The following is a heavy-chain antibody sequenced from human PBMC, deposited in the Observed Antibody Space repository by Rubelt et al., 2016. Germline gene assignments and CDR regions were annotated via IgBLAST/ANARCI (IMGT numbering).Heavy chain of an antibody. Sequence: EVQLLESGGGLVQPGGSLRLSCAASGFTFSSYAMSWVRQAPGKGLEWVSAISGSGGRTYYEDSVKGRVTISRDNTKNTLYLQLNSLGAEATAVYYCAKAASCSSTSCQYFDYWGQGTLVTVSS. CDR1: GFTFSSYA. V-gene: IGHV3-23*01. D-gene: IGHD2-2*01. CDR3: AKAASCSSTSCQYFDY. CDR2: ISGSGGRT. J-gene: IGHJ4*02.